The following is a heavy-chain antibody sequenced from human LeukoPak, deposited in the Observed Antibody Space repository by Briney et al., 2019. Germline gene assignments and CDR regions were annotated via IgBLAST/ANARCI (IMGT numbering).Heavy chain of an antibody. J-gene: IGHJ5*02. V-gene: IGHV4-4*07. D-gene: IGHD6-19*01. CDR2: IYTSWST. CDR1: GGSISSYY. CDR3: AREYSSGLDP. Sequence: PSETLSLTCTVSGGSISSYYWSWIRQPAGKGLEWIGRIYTSWSTNYNPSLKSRVTISVDKSKNQVSLKLSPVTAADTAVYYCAREYSSGLDPWGQGTLVTVSS.